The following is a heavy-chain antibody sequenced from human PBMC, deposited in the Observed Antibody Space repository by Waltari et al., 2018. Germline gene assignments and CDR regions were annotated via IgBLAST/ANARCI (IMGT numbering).Heavy chain of an antibody. CDR1: GGSISSYY. CDR3: ARTQYDFWSGYYTRWFDP. Sequence: QVQLQESGPGLVKPSETLSLTCTVSGGSISSYYWSWIRQPPGKGLEWIGYIYYSGSTNYTPSLKSRVTISVDTSKNQFSLKLSSVTAADTAVYYCARTQYDFWSGYYTRWFDPWGQGTLVTVSS. D-gene: IGHD3-3*01. J-gene: IGHJ5*02. CDR2: IYYSGST. V-gene: IGHV4-59*08.